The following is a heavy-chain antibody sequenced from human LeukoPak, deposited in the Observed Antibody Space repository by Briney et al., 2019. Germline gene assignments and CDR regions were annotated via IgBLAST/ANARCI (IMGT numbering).Heavy chain of an antibody. V-gene: IGHV1-69*04. Sequence: SVKVSCKASGGTFSSYAISWVRQAPGQGLEWMGRIIPILGIANYAQKFQGRVTITADKSTSTAYMELSSLRSEDTAVYYCARARTELRKLKNAFVIWGQGTMATVSS. CDR3: ARARTELRKLKNAFVI. CDR2: IIPILGIA. D-gene: IGHD3-10*01. J-gene: IGHJ3*02. CDR1: GGTFSSYA.